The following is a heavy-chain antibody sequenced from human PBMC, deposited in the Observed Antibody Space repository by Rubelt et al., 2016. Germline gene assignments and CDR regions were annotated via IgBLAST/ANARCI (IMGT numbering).Heavy chain of an antibody. D-gene: IGHD2-15*01. CDR1: GYTFTSYG. Sequence: QVQLVQSGAEVKKPGASVKVSCKASGYTFTSYGISWVRQAPGQGLEWMGWISAYNGNTKVAQKIQGRLPMTPDTTTSTAYMELRSLRSDDTAVYYCARAAGGGGSCPDYWGQGTLVTVSS. CDR2: ISAYNGNT. CDR3: ARAAGGGGSCPDY. J-gene: IGHJ4*02. V-gene: IGHV1-18*01.